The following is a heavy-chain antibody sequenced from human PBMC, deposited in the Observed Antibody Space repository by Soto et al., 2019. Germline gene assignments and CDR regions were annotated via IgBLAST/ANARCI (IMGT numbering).Heavy chain of an antibody. J-gene: IGHJ3*02. CDR3: ARGRDIVVVVAATLIAFDI. Sequence: GGSLRLSCAASGFTFSSYSMNWVRQAPGKGLEWVSSISSSSSYIYYADSVKGRFTISRDNAKNSLYLQMNSLRAEDTAVYYCARGRDIVVVVAATLIAFDIWGQGTMVTVSS. D-gene: IGHD2-15*01. CDR1: GFTFSSYS. V-gene: IGHV3-21*01. CDR2: ISSSSSYI.